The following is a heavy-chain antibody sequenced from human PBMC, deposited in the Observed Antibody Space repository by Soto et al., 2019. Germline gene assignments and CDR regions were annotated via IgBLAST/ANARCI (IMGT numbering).Heavy chain of an antibody. V-gene: IGHV3-23*01. J-gene: IGHJ5*02. CDR3: VRVGGLTQKVDNWFDP. CDR2: ISGSGGST. D-gene: IGHD2-15*01. Sequence: HPGGSLRLSCAAAGFTFSSYAMSWVRQAPGKGLEWVSAISGSGGSTYYADSVKGRFTISRDNAKNSLYLQMNSLRAEDTAVYYCVRVGGLTQKVDNWFDPWGQGTLVTVSS. CDR1: GFTFSSYA.